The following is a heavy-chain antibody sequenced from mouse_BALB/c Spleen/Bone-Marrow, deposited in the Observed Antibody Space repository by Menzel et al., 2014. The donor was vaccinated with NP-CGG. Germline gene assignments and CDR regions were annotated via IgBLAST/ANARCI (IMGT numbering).Heavy chain of an antibody. CDR1: GFAFSSYD. CDR2: ISNGGGST. Sequence: EVKLVESGGGLVKPGGSLKLSRAASGFAFSSYDMSWVRQTPEKRLEWVAYISNGGGSTYYPDTVKGRFTISRDNAKNTLYLQMSSLKSEDTAMYYCTRHELGLFDYWGQGTTLTVSS. J-gene: IGHJ2*01. V-gene: IGHV5-12-1*01. CDR3: TRHELGLFDY. D-gene: IGHD4-1*01.